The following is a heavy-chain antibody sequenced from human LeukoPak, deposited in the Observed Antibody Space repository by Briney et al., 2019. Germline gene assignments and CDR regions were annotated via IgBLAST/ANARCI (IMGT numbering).Heavy chain of an antibody. D-gene: IGHD1-26*01. CDR2: ISAYNGNT. V-gene: IGHV1-18*01. CDR3: ARVSGSGWELPFGSFDY. Sequence: ASVKVSCKASGSTFTSYGISWVRQAPGQGLEWMGWISAYNGNTNYAQKLQGRVTMTTDTSTRTAYMELRSLRSDDTAVYYCARVSGSGWELPFGSFDYWGQGTLVTVSS. CDR1: GSTFTSYG. J-gene: IGHJ4*02.